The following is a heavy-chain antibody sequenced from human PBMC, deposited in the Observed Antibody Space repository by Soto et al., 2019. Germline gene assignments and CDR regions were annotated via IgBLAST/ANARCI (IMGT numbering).Heavy chain of an antibody. CDR2: IYYSGST. CDR1: GGSISSGDYY. V-gene: IGHV4-30-4*01. D-gene: IGHD3-10*01. CDR3: ARASYGSGSNY. Sequence: QVQLQESGPGLVKPSQTLSLTCTVSGGSISSGDYYWSWIRQPPGKGLEWIGYIYYSGSTYYNPSLKSRVSLSVDPSKNQFSLKLSSVTAADPAVYYCARASYGSGSNYWGQGTLVTVSS. J-gene: IGHJ4*02.